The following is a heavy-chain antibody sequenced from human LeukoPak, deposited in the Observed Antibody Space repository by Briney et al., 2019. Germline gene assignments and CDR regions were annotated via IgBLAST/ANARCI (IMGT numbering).Heavy chain of an antibody. V-gene: IGHV3-30-3*01. J-gene: IGHJ4*02. D-gene: IGHD2-21*01. CDR2: ISYDGSNK. Sequence: GRSLRLSCAASGFTFSSHAMHWVRQAPGKGLEWVAVISYDGSNKYYADSVKGRFTISRDNSKNTLYLQMNSLRAEDTAVYYCARGSYVSCGGDCYFPYYFDYWGQGTLVTVSS. CDR1: GFTFSSHA. CDR3: ARGSYVSCGGDCYFPYYFDY.